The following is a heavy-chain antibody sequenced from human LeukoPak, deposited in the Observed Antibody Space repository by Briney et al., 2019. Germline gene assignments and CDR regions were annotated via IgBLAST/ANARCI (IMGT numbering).Heavy chain of an antibody. D-gene: IGHD6-13*01. CDR2: ISGSGGST. Sequence: QPGGSLRLSCAASGFTFSSYAMSWVRQAPGKGLEWVSAISGSGGSTYYADSVKGRFTISRDNSKNTLYLQMNSLRAEDTAVYYCATSRGSSWSNFDYWGQGTLVTVSS. V-gene: IGHV3-23*01. CDR1: GFTFSSYA. CDR3: ATSRGSSWSNFDY. J-gene: IGHJ4*02.